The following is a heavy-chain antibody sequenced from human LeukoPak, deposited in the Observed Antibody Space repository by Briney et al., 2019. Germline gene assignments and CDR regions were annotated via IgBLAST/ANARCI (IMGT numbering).Heavy chain of an antibody. CDR3: ARQDIVGAHTDY. J-gene: IGHJ4*02. V-gene: IGHV1-2*02. Sequence: VASVKVSCKASGYTFTGYYMHWVRQAPGQGLEWMGWINPNSGGTNYAQKFQGRVTMTRDTSISTAYMELSRLRSDDTAVYYCARQDIVGAHTDYWGQGTLVTVSS. D-gene: IGHD1-26*01. CDR1: GYTFTGYY. CDR2: INPNSGGT.